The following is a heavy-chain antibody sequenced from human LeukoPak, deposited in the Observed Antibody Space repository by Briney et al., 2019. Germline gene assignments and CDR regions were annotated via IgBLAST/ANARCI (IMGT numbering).Heavy chain of an antibody. CDR1: GFTFSSYA. CDR3: XXXXXXXXXXXXXXXADYYYYYGMDV. CDR2: ISYDGSNK. Sequence: GRSLRLSCAASGFTFSSYAMHWVRQAPGKGLEWVAVISYDGSNKYYADSVKGRFTISRDNSKNTPYLQMNSLRAEDTAVYYCXXXXXXXXXXXXXXXADYYYYYGMDVWGQGTTVTVSS. J-gene: IGHJ6*02. V-gene: IGHV3-30-3*01.